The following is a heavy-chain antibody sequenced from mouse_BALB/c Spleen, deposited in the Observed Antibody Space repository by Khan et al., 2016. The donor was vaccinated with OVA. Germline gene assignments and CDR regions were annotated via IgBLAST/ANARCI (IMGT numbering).Heavy chain of an antibody. D-gene: IGHD2-1*01. J-gene: IGHJ3*01. V-gene: IGHV1-7*01. Sequence: QVRLQQSGAELAKPGASVRMSCKASGYTFTTYWMHWVKQRPGQGLEWIGYINPSTDYTEYNQKFKDKATLTVDKSSSTAYMQLSSLTSEDSAVYYGARRGLYGIFVYWGQGTLVTVSA. CDR1: GYTFTTYW. CDR2: INPSTDYT. CDR3: ARRGLYGIFVY.